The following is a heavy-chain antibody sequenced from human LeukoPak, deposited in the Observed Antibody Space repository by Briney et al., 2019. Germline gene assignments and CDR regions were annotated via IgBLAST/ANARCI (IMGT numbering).Heavy chain of an antibody. CDR3: ARDMGWQQFDQ. CDR2: ISSSGSTI. V-gene: IGHV3-48*03. J-gene: IGHJ4*02. D-gene: IGHD5-24*01. CDR1: GFTFSSYE. Sequence: GGSLRLSCAASGFTFSSYEMNWVRQAPGKGLEWVSYISSSGSTIYYADSVKGRFTISRDNARNSLYLQMNSLTVEDTAVYYCARDMGWQQFDQWGQGTLVTVSS.